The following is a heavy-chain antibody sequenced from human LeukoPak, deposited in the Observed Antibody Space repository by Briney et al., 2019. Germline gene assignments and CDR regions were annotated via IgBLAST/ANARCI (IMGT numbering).Heavy chain of an antibody. CDR2: IYYSGST. CDR1: GGSISSGDYY. CDR3: ARGDEDGYNLDY. D-gene: IGHD5-24*01. J-gene: IGHJ4*02. V-gene: IGHV4-30-4*01. Sequence: SETLSLTCTVSGGSISSGDYYWSWIRQPPGKGLEWIGYIYYSGSTYYNPSLKSRVTISVDTSKNQFSLKLSSVTAADTAVYYCARGDEDGYNLDYWGQGTLVTVSS.